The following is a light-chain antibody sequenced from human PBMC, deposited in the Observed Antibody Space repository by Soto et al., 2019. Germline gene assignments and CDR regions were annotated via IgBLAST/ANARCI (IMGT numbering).Light chain of an antibody. CDR2: DAY. CDR3: QHYDHLPPLS. Sequence: DIQMTQSPSSLSASVGDRVTITCQASQDIKNYLNWYQQKPGKAPNLLIYDAYNLKTGVPSRFIGSGSGTHFTFTISSLQPEDIATYYCQHYDHLPPLSFGGGTKVEIK. J-gene: IGKJ4*01. CDR1: QDIKNY. V-gene: IGKV1-33*01.